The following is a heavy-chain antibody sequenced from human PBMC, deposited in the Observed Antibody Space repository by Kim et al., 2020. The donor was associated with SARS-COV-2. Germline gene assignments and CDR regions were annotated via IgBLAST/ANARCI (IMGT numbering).Heavy chain of an antibody. CDR3: AKDKSSSWWHYYYGMDV. D-gene: IGHD6-13*01. CDR2: IWYDGSNK. V-gene: IGHV3-33*06. Sequence: GGSLRLSCAASGFTFSSYGMHWVRQAPGKGLEWVAVIWYDGSNKYYADSGKGRFTISRDNSKNTLYLQMNSLRAEDTAVYYCAKDKSSSWWHYYYGMDVWGQGTTGTVSS. CDR1: GFTFSSYG. J-gene: IGHJ6*02.